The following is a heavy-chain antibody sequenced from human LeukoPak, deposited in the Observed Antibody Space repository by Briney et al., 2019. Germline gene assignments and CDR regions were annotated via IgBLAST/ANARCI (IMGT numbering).Heavy chain of an antibody. J-gene: IGHJ4*02. CDR3: ARVATYYDSSGYNSGYFDY. D-gene: IGHD3-22*01. Sequence: EGSLRLSCAASGFTFSSYWMHWVRQAPGKGLVWVSRINTDGSSTTYADSVKGRFTISRDNAKNTLYLQMDSLRAEDTAVYYCARVATYYDSSGYNSGYFDYWGQGTLVTVSS. CDR1: GFTFSSYW. CDR2: INTDGSST. V-gene: IGHV3-74*01.